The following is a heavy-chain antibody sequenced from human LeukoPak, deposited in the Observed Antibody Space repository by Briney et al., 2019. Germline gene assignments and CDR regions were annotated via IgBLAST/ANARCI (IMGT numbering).Heavy chain of an antibody. Sequence: GGSLRLSCAASGFTFSSYSMNWVRQAPGKGLEWVSSISSSSSYIYYADSVKGRFTISRDNAKNSLYLQMNSLRAEDTAVYYCARDYGVPAASRYYYYMDVWGKGTTVTVSS. J-gene: IGHJ6*03. CDR3: ARDYGVPAASRYYYYMDV. V-gene: IGHV3-21*01. CDR1: GFTFSSYS. D-gene: IGHD2-2*01. CDR2: ISSSSSYI.